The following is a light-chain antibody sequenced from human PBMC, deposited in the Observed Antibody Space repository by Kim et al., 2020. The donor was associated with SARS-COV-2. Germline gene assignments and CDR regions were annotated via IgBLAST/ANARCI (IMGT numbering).Light chain of an antibody. CDR3: QSGDTSGIVI. V-gene: IGLV3-25*03. Sequence: SYELTQPPSVSVSPGQTATITCSGDDLPKHYAHWYQQKPGQAPVVVIYKDSERPSGIPERFSGSSSGTKVTLSISGVQAEDEADYYCQSGDTSGIVIFGGGTQLTVL. CDR1: DLPKHY. J-gene: IGLJ2*01. CDR2: KDS.